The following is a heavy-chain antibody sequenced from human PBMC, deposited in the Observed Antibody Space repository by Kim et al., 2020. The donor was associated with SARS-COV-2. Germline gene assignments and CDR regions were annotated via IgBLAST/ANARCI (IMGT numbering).Heavy chain of an antibody. CDR3: AKVACISGTCYLSSSTEYFQY. D-gene: IGHD2-15*01. J-gene: IGHJ1*01. CDR1: GFTFSSYA. Sequence: GGSLRLSCAASGFTFSSYAMNWVRQAPGKGLQWVSYISSSSDTIYYADSVKDRFTISRDNAKNSLYLQMNSLRDEDTAVYYCAKVACISGTCYLSSSTEYFQYWGQGTLVTVSS. V-gene: IGHV3-48*02. CDR2: ISSSSDTI.